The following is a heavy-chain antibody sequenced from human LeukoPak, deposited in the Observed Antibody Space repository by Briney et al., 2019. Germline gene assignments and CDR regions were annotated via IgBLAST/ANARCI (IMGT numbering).Heavy chain of an antibody. CDR1: GFTFSSYG. CDR2: IRYDGSNK. Sequence: PGGSLRLSCAASGFTFSSYGMHWVRQAPGKGLEWVAFIRYDGSNKYYADSVKGRFTISRDNSKNTVYLIMSDLRAEDTAVYYCAKPSGTGDYYYYYMDVWGKGTTVTVSS. D-gene: IGHD1-1*01. J-gene: IGHJ6*03. CDR3: AKPSGTGDYYYYYMDV. V-gene: IGHV3-30*02.